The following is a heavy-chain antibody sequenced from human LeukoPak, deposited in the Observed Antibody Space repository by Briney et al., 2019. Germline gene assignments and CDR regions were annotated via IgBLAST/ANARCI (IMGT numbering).Heavy chain of an antibody. D-gene: IGHD3-10*01. CDR1: GYTFSGFY. CDR2: IIPVFGAG. V-gene: IGHV1-69*13. CDR3: ATDYFGSGSWGAAFDI. J-gene: IGHJ3*02. Sequence: SVKVSCKASGYTFSGFYIHWVRQAPGQGLEWMGGIIPVFGAGDSAQKFRDRVTITADEATSTVYMEISSPRSEDTAVYFCATDYFGSGSWGAAFDIWGRGTMLTVSS.